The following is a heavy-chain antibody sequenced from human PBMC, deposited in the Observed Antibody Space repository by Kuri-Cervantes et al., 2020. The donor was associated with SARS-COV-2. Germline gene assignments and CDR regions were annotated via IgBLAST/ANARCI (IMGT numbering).Heavy chain of an antibody. J-gene: IGHJ4*02. Sequence: SETLSLTCTVSGGSISSYYWSWIRQPPGKGLEWIGYIYYSGSTNYNPSLKSRVTISVDTSKNQFSLKLSSVTAADTAVYYCARARIRGSGWYYFDSWGQGTLVTVSS. CDR2: IYYSGST. CDR1: GGSISSYY. CDR3: ARARIRGSGWYYFDS. V-gene: IGHV4-59*01. D-gene: IGHD6-19*01.